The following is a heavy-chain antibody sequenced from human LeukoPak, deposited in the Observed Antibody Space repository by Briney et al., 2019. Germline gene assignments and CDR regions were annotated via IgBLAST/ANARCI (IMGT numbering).Heavy chain of an antibody. CDR3: ARGGHSSFDY. D-gene: IGHD3-16*01. CDR1: GFTFSNFW. CDR2: ITSDGSNI. V-gene: IGHV3-74*01. Sequence: GGSLRLSCAASGFTFSNFWLHWVRQAPGKGLEWVSRITSDGSNINYADSVQGRFTISRDNTKNTLYLQMNSLRAEDTAVYYCARGGHSSFDYWGQGALVTVSS. J-gene: IGHJ4*02.